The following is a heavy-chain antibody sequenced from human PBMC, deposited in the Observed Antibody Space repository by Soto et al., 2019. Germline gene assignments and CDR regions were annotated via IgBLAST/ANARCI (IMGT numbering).Heavy chain of an antibody. CDR2: IYYSGST. CDR3: ARDHSSVRYFDWLSHDAFDI. Sequence: QVQLQESGPGLVKPSETLSLTCTVSGGSISSYYWSWIRQPPGKGLEWIGYIYYSGSTNYNPSLTSRVTISVDTSKNQFSRKRSSVTAADTAVYYCARDHSSVRYFDWLSHDAFDIWGQGTMVTVSS. J-gene: IGHJ3*02. V-gene: IGHV4-59*01. CDR1: GGSISSYY. D-gene: IGHD3-9*01.